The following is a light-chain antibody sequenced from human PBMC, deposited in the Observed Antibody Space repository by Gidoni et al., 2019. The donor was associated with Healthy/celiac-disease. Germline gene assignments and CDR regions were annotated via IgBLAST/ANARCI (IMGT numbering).Light chain of an antibody. J-gene: IGLJ1*01. CDR1: SSNIGNNY. CDR2: ENN. Sequence: QSVLTQPPSVSAAPGQKVTISCPGSSSNIGNNYVSWYQQLPGTAPKLLIYENNKRPSGIPDRFSGSKSGTSATLGITGLQTGDEADYYCGTWDSGGVFGTGTKVTVL. CDR3: GTWDSGGV. V-gene: IGLV1-51*02.